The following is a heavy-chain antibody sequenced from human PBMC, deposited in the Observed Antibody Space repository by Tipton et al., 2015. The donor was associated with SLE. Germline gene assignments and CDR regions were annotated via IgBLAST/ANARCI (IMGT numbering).Heavy chain of an antibody. J-gene: IGHJ4*02. D-gene: IGHD3-3*01. V-gene: IGHV3-74*01. CDR1: GFTFSRHW. CDR3: ARDSYYDFWSGFSDY. CDR2: MNTDGTIT. Sequence: GSLRLSCAASGFTFSRHWMHWVRQAPGKGLVWVSRMNTDGTITSYVDSVRGRFTISRDNAKNTLYLQMNSLRAEDTAVYYCARDSYYDFWSGFSDYWGQGTLVTVSS.